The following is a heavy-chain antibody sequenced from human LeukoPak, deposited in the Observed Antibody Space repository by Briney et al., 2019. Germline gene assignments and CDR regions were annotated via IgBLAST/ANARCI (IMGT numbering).Heavy chain of an antibody. CDR1: GGSFSGYY. D-gene: IGHD6-19*01. CDR3: ARGPRKAYSSGWYDY. J-gene: IGHJ4*02. V-gene: IGHV4-34*01. CDR2: INHSGST. Sequence: PSETLSLTCAVYGGSFSGYYWSWIRQPPGKGLEWIGEINHSGSTNYNPSLKSRVTISVDTSKNQFSLKLSSVTAADTAVYYCARGPRKAYSSGWYDYWGQGTLVTVSS.